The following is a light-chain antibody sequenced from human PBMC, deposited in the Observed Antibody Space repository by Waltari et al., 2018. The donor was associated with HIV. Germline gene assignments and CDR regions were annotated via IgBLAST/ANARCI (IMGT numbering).Light chain of an antibody. Sequence: DIQMTQFPSSLPSSARDRVTTTCRATQDIANSVSWSQQRPGKVPKALVYNAFILHSGVASRFSGSGSGTEYTLTISSLQPEDIATYYCHQYVSDPFTFGGGTKVEI. V-gene: IGKV1-NL1*01. CDR3: HQYVSDPFT. CDR2: NAF. CDR1: QDIANS. J-gene: IGKJ4*01.